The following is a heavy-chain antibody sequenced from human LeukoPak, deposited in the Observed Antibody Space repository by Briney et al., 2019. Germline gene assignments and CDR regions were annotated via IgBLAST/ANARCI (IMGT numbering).Heavy chain of an antibody. D-gene: IGHD6-6*01. CDR3: ARADLSIAARRRGYYFDY. CDR2: IYYSGST. Sequence: SETLSLTCTVSGGSISSSSYYWGWIRQPPGKGLEWIGSIYYSGSTYYNPSLKSRVTISVDTSKNQFPLKLSSVTAADTAVYYCARADLSIAARRRGYYFDYWGQGTLVTVSS. J-gene: IGHJ4*02. CDR1: GGSISSSSYY. V-gene: IGHV4-39*06.